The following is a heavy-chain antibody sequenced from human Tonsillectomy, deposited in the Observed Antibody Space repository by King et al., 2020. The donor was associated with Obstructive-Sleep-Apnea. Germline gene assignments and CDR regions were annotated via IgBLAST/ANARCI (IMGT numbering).Heavy chain of an antibody. CDR3: VKAIAAPKYCTGTACSKGFDY. J-gene: IGHJ4*02. CDR1: GFSFDDYA. V-gene: IGHV3-9*01. Sequence: VQLVESGGIWVQPGKSLRLSCVASGFSFDDYAMHWVRQAPGKGLEWVSGLSWNSGSVAYADSVKGRFAISRDNAKNSLHLQMSSLRPEDTALYYCVKAIAAPKYCTGTACSKGFDYWGQGTLVTVSS. CDR2: LSWNSGSV. D-gene: IGHD2-8*02.